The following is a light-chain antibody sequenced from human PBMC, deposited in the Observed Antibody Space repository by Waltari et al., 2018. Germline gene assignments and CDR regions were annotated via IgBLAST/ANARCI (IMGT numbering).Light chain of an antibody. CDR3: SSYTSSSSFV. CDR2: DVS. J-gene: IGLJ1*01. Sequence: QSALTQPASVSGSPGQSITISCTGTSSDVGNYKYVSWYQQKPGKAPKLMIYDVSNRPSGVSYRVSGSKSGNTASLTISGLQAEDEADYYCSSYTSSSSFVFGSGTTVTVL. CDR1: SSDVGNYKY. V-gene: IGLV2-14*03.